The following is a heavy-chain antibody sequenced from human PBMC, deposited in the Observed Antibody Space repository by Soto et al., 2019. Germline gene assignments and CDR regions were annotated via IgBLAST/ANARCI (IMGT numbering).Heavy chain of an antibody. D-gene: IGHD3-3*01. V-gene: IGHV3-30*18. CDR3: AKDFILEFDP. Sequence: GGSLRLSCAASGFTFSTYTMTWVRQAPGKGLEWVAVISYDGSNKYYADSVKGRFTISRDNSKNTLYLQMNSLRAEDTAVYYCAKDFILEFDPWGQGTLVTVSS. J-gene: IGHJ5*02. CDR2: ISYDGSNK. CDR1: GFTFSTYT.